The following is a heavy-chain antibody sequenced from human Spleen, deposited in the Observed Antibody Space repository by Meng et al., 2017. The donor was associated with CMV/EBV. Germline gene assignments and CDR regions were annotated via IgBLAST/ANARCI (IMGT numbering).Heavy chain of an antibody. V-gene: IGHV2-26*01. D-gene: IGHD6-13*01. CDR3: ARIRRESGRWYGDYYYYYGMDA. J-gene: IGHJ6*02. CDR2: ILSDDEK. CDR1: GFSPSSATLG. Sequence: SGPTLVKPTEPLTLTCTVSGFSPSSATLGVSWIRQPPGKALEWLAHILSDDEKSYSTSLNNRLTVSKDTSKSQVVLTITNIDTVDTATYYCARIRRESGRWYGDYYYYYGMDAWGQGTTVTVSS.